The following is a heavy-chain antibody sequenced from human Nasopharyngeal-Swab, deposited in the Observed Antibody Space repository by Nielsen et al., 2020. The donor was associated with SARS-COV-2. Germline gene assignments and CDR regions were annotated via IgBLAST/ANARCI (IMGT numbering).Heavy chain of an antibody. CDR1: GFPFSDYS. CDR3: ATSYLTVRNFDY. CDR2: ISNGGSII. V-gene: IGHV3-48*04. J-gene: IGHJ4*02. Sequence: GESLKISCAASGFPFSDYSMNWVRQAPGKGLEWVSYISNGGSIIYYADSVKGRFTISRDNAGTSLSLQMNSLRAEDTAVYYCATSYLTVRNFDYWGQGTLVTVSS. D-gene: IGHD4-17*01.